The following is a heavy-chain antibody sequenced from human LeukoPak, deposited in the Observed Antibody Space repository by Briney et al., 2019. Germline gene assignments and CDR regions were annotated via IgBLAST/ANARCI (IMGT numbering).Heavy chain of an antibody. V-gene: IGHV3-48*01. D-gene: IGHD3-3*01. J-gene: IGHJ3*02. CDR3: ARGVGAFEI. CDR1: GFTFSLCS. Sequence: GGSLRLSCAASGFTFSLCSMNWVRQAPGKGLEWISYISGSSTTEDYADSVKGRFTISRDNAKNSLYLQMSSLRAEDTAAYYCARGVGAFEIWGQGTMVTVSS. CDR2: ISGSSTTE.